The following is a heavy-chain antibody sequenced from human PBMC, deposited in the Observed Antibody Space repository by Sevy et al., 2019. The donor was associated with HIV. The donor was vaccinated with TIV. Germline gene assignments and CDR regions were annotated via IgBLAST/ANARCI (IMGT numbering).Heavy chain of an antibody. V-gene: IGHV3-23*01. CDR1: GFTFSSYA. J-gene: IGHJ5*02. Sequence: GGSLRLSYAASGFTFSSYAMSWVRQAPGKGLEWVSAISGSGGSTYYADSVKGRFTISRDNSKNTLYLQMNSLRAEDTAVYYCATSQRGYSYGQGSWGQRTLVTVSS. CDR2: ISGSGGST. CDR3: ATSQRGYSYGQGS. D-gene: IGHD5-18*01.